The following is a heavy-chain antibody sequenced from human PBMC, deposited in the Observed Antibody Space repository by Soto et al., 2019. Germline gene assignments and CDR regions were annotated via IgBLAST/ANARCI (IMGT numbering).Heavy chain of an antibody. D-gene: IGHD3-9*01. Sequence: QVQLVQSGAEVKKPGSWVKVSCKASGGTFSSYAISWVRQAPGQGLEWMGGIIPIFGTANYAQKFQGRVTITADESTSTAYMELSSLRSEDTAVYYCARESRHVLRYFEGYGMDVWGQGTTVTVSS. CDR2: IIPIFGTA. J-gene: IGHJ6*02. CDR1: GGTFSSYA. CDR3: ARESRHVLRYFEGYGMDV. V-gene: IGHV1-69*01.